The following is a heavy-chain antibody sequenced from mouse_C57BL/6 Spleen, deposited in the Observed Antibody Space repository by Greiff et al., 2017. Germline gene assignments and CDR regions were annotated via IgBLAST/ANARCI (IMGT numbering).Heavy chain of an antibody. D-gene: IGHD3-2*02. CDR3: ARTDSSGYWAMDY. Sequence: VQLQQPGAELVRPGTSVKLSCKASGYTFTSYWMHWVKQRPGQGLEWIGVIDPSDSYTNYNQKFKGKATLTVDTSSSTAYMQLSSLTSEDSAVYYCARTDSSGYWAMDYWGQGTSVTVSS. J-gene: IGHJ4*01. CDR1: GYTFTSYW. CDR2: IDPSDSYT. V-gene: IGHV1-59*01.